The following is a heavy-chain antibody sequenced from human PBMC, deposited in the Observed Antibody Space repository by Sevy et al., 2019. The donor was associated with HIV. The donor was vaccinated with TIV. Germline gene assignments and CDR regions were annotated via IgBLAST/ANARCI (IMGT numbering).Heavy chain of an antibody. D-gene: IGHD6-13*01. V-gene: IGHV1-69*13. J-gene: IGHJ4*02. CDR1: GRTFSSYA. CDR2: IIPMFATA. Sequence: ASVKVSCKASGRTFSSYAFSWVRQAPGQGLEWMGGIIPMFATANYVQKFQGRVTITADESTSTAYMELSSLRSEDTAIDYWARSMSWYASFDYGGQGTLVTVSS. CDR3: ARSMSWYASFDY.